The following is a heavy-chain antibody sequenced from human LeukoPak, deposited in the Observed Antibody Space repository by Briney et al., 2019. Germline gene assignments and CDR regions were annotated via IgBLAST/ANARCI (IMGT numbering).Heavy chain of an antibody. CDR3: ARDAAVVGTHPPDY. D-gene: IGHD1-26*01. Sequence: GGSLRLSCTASGFTFNTYDMNWVRQAPGKGLEWVSHISSSSSTIYYADSVKGRFTISRDNAKNSLYLQMNSLRAEDTAVYYCARDAAVVGTHPPDYWGQGTLVTVSS. CDR1: GFTFNTYD. J-gene: IGHJ4*02. CDR2: ISSSSSTI. V-gene: IGHV3-48*04.